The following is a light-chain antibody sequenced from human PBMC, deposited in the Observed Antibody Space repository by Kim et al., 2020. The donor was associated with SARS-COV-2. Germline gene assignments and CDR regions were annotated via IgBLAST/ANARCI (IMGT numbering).Light chain of an antibody. CDR2: GAS. CDR1: QSVSIN. J-gene: IGKJ2*03. CDR3: QQTFSTQYS. V-gene: IGKV1-39*01. Sequence: SASVGDRVTITCRATQSVSINLNWYQQRPGKAPRLLIYGASTLQSGVPSRFSGSGSGTGFTLTISSLQPEDFAIYYCQQTFSTQYSFGRGTKLEI.